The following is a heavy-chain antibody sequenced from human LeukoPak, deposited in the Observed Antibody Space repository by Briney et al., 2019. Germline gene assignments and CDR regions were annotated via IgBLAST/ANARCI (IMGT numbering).Heavy chain of an antibody. V-gene: IGHV4-4*09. CDR2: IYGSGGT. J-gene: IGHJ4*02. CDR1: GVSINSHY. CDR3: VVSPNQDFFDY. Sequence: PSETLSLTCTVSGVSINSHYLNWIRQPPGKGLEWIGYIYGSGGTNYNPSLKSRVTLSVDTSKSQFSLKLSSVTAADTAVYCCVVSPNQDFFDYWGQGPLVTVSS.